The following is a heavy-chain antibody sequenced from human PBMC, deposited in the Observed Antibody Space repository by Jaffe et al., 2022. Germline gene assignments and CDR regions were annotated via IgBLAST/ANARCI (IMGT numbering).Heavy chain of an antibody. CDR2: ISWDGGST. V-gene: IGHV3-43*01. Sequence: EVQLVESGGVVVQPGGSLRLSCAASGFTFDDYTMHWVRQAPGKGLEWVSLISWDGGSTYYADSVKGRFTISRDNSKNSLYLQMNSLRTEDTALYYCARGIFGVVTEDPWFDPWGQGTLVTVSS. D-gene: IGHD3-3*01. CDR3: ARGIFGVVTEDPWFDP. J-gene: IGHJ5*02. CDR1: GFTFDDYT.